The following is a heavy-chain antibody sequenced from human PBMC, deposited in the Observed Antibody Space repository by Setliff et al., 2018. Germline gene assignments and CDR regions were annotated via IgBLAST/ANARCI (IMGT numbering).Heavy chain of an antibody. CDR1: GGSVSSTSHY. D-gene: IGHD2-2*01. CDR2: VYYSGYT. Sequence: SETLSLTCTVSGGSVSSTSHYWGWIRQPPGKGMEWIGSVYYSGYTYYNPSLQSRVAISVDTSKNYFSLDVNSVTSSDTAVYYCARGRMRGSCSGPSCTYDPFDIWGQGTLVTVSS. J-gene: IGHJ3*02. CDR3: ARGRMRGSCSGPSCTYDPFDI. V-gene: IGHV4-39*02.